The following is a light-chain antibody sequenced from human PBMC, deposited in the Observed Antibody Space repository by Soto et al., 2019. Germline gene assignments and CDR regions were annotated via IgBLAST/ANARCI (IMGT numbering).Light chain of an antibody. CDR3: QSYDSSLSGDVV. Sequence: QAVVTQPPSVSGAPGQRITISCTGSSSNIGAGYDVHWYQQLPGSAPKLLMYGDTNRPSGVPDRFSGSKSGTSASLAITGLQADDEAEYYCQSYDSSLSGDVVFGGGTKLTVL. CDR1: SSNIGAGYD. CDR2: GDT. V-gene: IGLV1-40*01. J-gene: IGLJ2*01.